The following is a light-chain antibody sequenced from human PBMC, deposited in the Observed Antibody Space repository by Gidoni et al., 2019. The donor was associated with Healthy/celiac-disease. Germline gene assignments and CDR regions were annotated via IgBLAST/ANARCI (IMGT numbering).Light chain of an antibody. V-gene: IGLV2-11*01. J-gene: IGLJ1*01. CDR3: CSYAGSYTFGHV. CDR1: SSDVGGYNY. CDR2: DVS. Sequence: QSALTQPRSVSGSPGPSVTISCTGTSSDVGGYNYVSWYQQHPGKPPKLMIYDVSKRPSGVPDRFSGSKSGNTASLTISGLQAEDEADYYCCSYAGSYTFGHVFGTGTKVTVL.